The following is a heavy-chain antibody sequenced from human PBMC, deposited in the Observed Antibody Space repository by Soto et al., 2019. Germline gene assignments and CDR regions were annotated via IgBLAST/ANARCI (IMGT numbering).Heavy chain of an antibody. Sequence: QVQLQQWGAGLLKPSETLSLTCAVYGGSFSGYYWSWIRQPPGKGLEWIGEINHSGSTNYNPSLKRRVTISVDTSKNQFSLKLSSVTAADTAVYYCARTLYCSSTSCSNYYYYGMDVWGQGTTVTVSS. J-gene: IGHJ6*02. V-gene: IGHV4-34*01. CDR2: INHSGST. CDR1: GGSFSGYY. CDR3: ARTLYCSSTSCSNYYYYGMDV. D-gene: IGHD2-2*01.